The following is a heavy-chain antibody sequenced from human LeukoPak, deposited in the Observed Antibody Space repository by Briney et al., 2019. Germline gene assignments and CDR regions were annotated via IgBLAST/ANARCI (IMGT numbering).Heavy chain of an antibody. CDR3: ARGEQQLVLVDYYYYGMDV. D-gene: IGHD6-13*01. CDR2: IYYSGST. CDR1: GGSISSSSYY. V-gene: IGHV4-39*07. J-gene: IGHJ6*02. Sequence: SETLSLTCTVSGGSISSSSYYWGWIRQPPGKGLEWIGSIYYSGSTYYNPSLKSRVTISVDTSKNQFSLKLSSVTPADTAVYYCARGEQQLVLVDYYYYGMDVWGQGTTVTVSS.